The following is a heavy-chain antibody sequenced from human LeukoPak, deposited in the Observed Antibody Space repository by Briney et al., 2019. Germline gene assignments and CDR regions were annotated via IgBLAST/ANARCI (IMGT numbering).Heavy chain of an antibody. CDR3: AREIGVGQRLAIDY. V-gene: IGHV1-18*01. J-gene: IGHJ4*01. CDR1: GYTFTSYG. Sequence: ASVKVSCKASGYTFTSYGISWVRQAPGQGLEWMGWISAYNGNTNHAQKLQGRVTMTTDTSTSTAYMELRSLRSDDTAVYYCAREIGVGQRLAIDYWGQEPWSPSPQ. CDR2: ISAYNGNT. D-gene: IGHD6-25*01.